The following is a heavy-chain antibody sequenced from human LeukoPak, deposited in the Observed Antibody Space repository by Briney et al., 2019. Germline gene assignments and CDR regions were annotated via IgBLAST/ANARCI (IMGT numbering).Heavy chain of an antibody. J-gene: IGHJ4*02. V-gene: IGHV3-33*01. CDR1: GFTFSSYG. D-gene: IGHD3-22*01. Sequence: GGSLRLSCAASGFTFSSYGMHWVRLAPGKGLEWVAVIWYDGSNKYYADSVKGRFTISRDNSKNTLYLQMNSLRAEDTAVYYCARSPEHYYDSSGTPEAHYWGQGTLVTVSS. CDR2: IWYDGSNK. CDR3: ARSPEHYYDSSGTPEAHY.